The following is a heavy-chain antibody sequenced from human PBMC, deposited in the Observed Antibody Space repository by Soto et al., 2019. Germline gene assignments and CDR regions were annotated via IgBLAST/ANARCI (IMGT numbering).Heavy chain of an antibody. D-gene: IGHD3-22*01. CDR3: ASDLYDRGAFDI. CDR1: GYTFTSYY. V-gene: IGHV1-46*01. J-gene: IGHJ3*02. CDR2: INPSGGST. Sequence: ASVKVSCKASGYTFTSYYMHWVRQAPGQGLEWMGIINPSGGSTSYAQKFQGRVTMTRDTSTSTVYMELSSLRSEDTAVYYCASDLYDRGAFDIWGQGTMVPVSS.